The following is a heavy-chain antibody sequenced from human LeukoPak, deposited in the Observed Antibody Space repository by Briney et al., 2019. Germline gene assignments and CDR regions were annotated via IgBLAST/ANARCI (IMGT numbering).Heavy chain of an antibody. CDR2: ISYDGSNK. Sequence: EGSLRLSCAASEFTFSNYTMHWVRQAPGKGLEWVAVISYDGSNKYYADSVKGRFTISRDNSKNTLYLQMNSLRAEDTAVYYCASPVHYYDSSGLDYWGQGTLVTVSS. CDR1: EFTFSNYT. CDR3: ASPVHYYDSSGLDY. J-gene: IGHJ4*02. D-gene: IGHD3-22*01. V-gene: IGHV3-30-3*01.